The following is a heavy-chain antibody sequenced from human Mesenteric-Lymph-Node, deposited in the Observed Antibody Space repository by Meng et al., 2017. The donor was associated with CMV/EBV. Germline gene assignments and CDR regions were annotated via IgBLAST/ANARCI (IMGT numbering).Heavy chain of an antibody. CDR3: ARNGVEYSSSSQVYYYYYGMDV. CDR2: INPNSGGT. Sequence: ASVKVSCKASGYTFTGYYMHWVRQAPGQGLEWMGWINPNSGGTSYAQKFQGRVTMTRDTSTSTAYMELSSLGSEDTAVYYCARNGVEYSSSSQVYYYYYGMDVWGQGTTVTVSS. CDR1: GYTFTGYY. V-gene: IGHV1-2*02. D-gene: IGHD6-6*01. J-gene: IGHJ6*02.